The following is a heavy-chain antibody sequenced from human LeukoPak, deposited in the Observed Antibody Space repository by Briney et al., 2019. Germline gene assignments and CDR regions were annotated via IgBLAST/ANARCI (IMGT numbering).Heavy chain of an antibody. CDR2: IRYDGSNK. CDR1: GFTFNSYA. D-gene: IGHD5-24*01. Sequence: GGSLRLSCAASGFTFNSYAMHWVRQTPGKGLEWVAFIRYDGSNKYYADSVKGRFTISRDDSKHTLYLQMNSLRTEDTAVYYCAKDTQIKKWLQSYMDVWGKGTTVTISS. CDR3: AKDTQIKKWLQSYMDV. J-gene: IGHJ6*03. V-gene: IGHV3-30*02.